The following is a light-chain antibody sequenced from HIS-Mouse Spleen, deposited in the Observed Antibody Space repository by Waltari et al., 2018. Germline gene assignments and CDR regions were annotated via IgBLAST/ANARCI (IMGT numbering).Light chain of an antibody. Sequence: DIQMTQSPSAMSASVGDRVTITCRASQGISNYLAWFQQKPGKAPKLLIYKASSLESGVPSRFSGSGSGTEFTLTISSLQPDDFATYYCQQYNSWWTFGQGTKVEIK. CDR2: KAS. V-gene: IGKV1-17*03. CDR3: QQYNSWWT. J-gene: IGKJ1*01. CDR1: QGISNY.